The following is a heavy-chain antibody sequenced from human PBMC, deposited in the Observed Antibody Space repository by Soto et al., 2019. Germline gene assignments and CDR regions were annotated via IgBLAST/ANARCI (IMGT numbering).Heavy chain of an antibody. CDR1: GXTFSDYD. V-gene: IGHV3-11*01. D-gene: IGHD1-26*01. CDR3: ARVPNDSGSYYPPYYYYYGMDV. CDR2: ISSSGSTI. J-gene: IGHJ6*02. Sequence: GSLKISCAASGXTFSDYDMSWIRQAPGKGLEWVSYISSSGSTIYYADSVKGLFTISRENDKNSLYLQMNSLRAEDTAVYYCARVPNDSGSYYPPYYYYYGMDVWGQGTTVTVSS.